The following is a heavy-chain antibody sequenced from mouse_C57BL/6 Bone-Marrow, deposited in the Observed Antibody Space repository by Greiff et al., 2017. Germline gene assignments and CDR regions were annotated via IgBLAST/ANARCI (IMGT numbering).Heavy chain of an antibody. CDR2: IYPGNGDT. J-gene: IGHJ3*01. V-gene: IGHV1-12*01. CDR3: ARGYDYDAWFAY. CDR1: GYTFPSYN. Sequence: QVQLQQSGAELVRPGASVKMSCKASGYTFPSYNMHWVKQTPRQGLEWIGAIYPGNGDTSYNQKFKGKATLTVDKSSSPAYMQLSSPTAEASAVYVCARGYDYDAWFAYWGQGTLVTVSA. D-gene: IGHD2-4*01.